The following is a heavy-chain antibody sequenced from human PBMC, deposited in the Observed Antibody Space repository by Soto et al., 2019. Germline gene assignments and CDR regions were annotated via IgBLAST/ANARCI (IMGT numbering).Heavy chain of an antibody. V-gene: IGHV3-30-3*01. D-gene: IGHD1-26*01. CDR2: ISYDGSNK. CDR1: GFTFSSYA. Sequence: QVQLVESGGGVVQPGRSQRLSCAASGFTFSSYAMHWVRQAPGKGLEWVAVISYDGSNKYYADSVKGRFTISRDNSKNTLYLQMNSLRAEDTAVYYCAREEPSGEGAYDYWGQGTLVTVSS. J-gene: IGHJ4*02. CDR3: AREEPSGEGAYDY.